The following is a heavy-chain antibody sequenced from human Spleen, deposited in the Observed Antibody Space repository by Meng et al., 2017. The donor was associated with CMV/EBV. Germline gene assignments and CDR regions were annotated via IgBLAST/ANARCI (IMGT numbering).Heavy chain of an antibody. D-gene: IGHD1-26*01. J-gene: IGHJ4*02. Sequence: ASVKVSCKASGYTFTSYGISWVRQAPGQGLEWMGWISAYNGNTNYAQKLQGRVTVTTDTSTSTAYMELRSLRSDDTAVYYCARDWKRVGAMDNFDYWGQGTLVTVSS. V-gene: IGHV1-18*01. CDR1: GYTFTSYG. CDR2: ISAYNGNT. CDR3: ARDWKRVGAMDNFDY.